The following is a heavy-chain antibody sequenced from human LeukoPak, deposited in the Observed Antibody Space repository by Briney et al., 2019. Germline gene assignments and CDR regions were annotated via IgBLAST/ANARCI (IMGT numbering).Heavy chain of an antibody. J-gene: IGHJ6*02. V-gene: IGHV3-9*01. CDR1: GFTFKDYG. Sequence: GRSLRLSCAATGFTFKDYGMHWVRHPPGKGLEWVSSINWNGGGTDYADSVKGRFTISRDNAKNPLYLQLSSLRPEDTALYYCAKHMRATNAYSFFGLDVWGQGTTVTVSS. CDR2: INWNGGGT. D-gene: IGHD1-26*01. CDR3: AKHMRATNAYSFFGLDV.